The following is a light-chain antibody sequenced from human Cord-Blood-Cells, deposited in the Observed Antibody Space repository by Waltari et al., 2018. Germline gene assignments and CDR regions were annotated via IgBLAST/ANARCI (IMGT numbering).Light chain of an antibody. CDR2: WAS. CDR3: QQYYSTPLT. J-gene: IGKJ4*01. Sequence: DIVMTQSPDSLAVSLGERATINCKSSQNVLYSSNNKNYLAWYQQKPGQPPKLLIYWASTRESGVPDRFSGGGCGRDVTLTISSLQAEDVAVYYCQQYYSTPLTFGGGTKVEIK. V-gene: IGKV4-1*01. CDR1: QNVLYSSNNKNY.